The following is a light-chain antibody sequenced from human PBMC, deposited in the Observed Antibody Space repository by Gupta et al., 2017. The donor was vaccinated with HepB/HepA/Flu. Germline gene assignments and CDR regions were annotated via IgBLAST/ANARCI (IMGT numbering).Light chain of an antibody. V-gene: IGLV6-57*03. CDR2: AVS. CDR1: SCRIASYY. Sequence: FMLTPPHPVSESPGKTVPLPCPRSSCRIASYYVHWFQQRPGRAPTPVIYAVSQRPSGVPDRFSGSMYSYSTSATLTRFGLKTEDESYYYCQSYDSSKQVFGGGTKLTV. J-gene: IGLJ3*02. CDR3: QSYDSSKQV.